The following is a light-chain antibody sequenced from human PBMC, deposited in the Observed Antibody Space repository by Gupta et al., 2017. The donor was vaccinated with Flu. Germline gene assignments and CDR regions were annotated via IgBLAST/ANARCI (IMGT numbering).Light chain of an antibody. J-gene: IGLJ3*02. Sequence: SCCAGASSDGGSNNFVYWYQQHPGNAPKLLIVEVDQRPSGVANRFSGSKPGNTAALTISGLQAEDEADYYCAAYTNTVGGVFGGGTRVTVL. CDR2: EVD. CDR1: SSDGGSNNF. CDR3: AAYTNTVGGV. V-gene: IGLV2-14*01.